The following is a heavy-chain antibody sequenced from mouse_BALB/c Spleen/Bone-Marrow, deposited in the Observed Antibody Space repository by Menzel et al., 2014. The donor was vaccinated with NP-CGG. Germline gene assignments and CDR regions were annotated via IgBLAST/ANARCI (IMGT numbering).Heavy chain of an antibody. Sequence: EVQVVESGAEVVKPGASVKLSCTASGFNIXDTYMHWVKQRPEQGLEWIGRIDPANGNTKYDPKFQGKTTITADTSPNTAYLQLSSLTSEDTAVYYCARYDYGVYFDYWGQGTTLTVSS. J-gene: IGHJ2*01. CDR1: GFNIXDTY. CDR3: ARYDYGVYFDY. D-gene: IGHD2-4*01. V-gene: IGHV14-3*02. CDR2: IDPANGNT.